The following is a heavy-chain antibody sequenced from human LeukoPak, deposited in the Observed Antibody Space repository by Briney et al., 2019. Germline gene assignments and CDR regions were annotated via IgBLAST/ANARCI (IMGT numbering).Heavy chain of an antibody. Sequence: SETLSLTCTVSGGSISSYYWSWLRQPPGKGLEWIGYIYYSGSTNYNPSLKSRVTISVDTSKNQFSLKLSSVTAADTAVYYCARSGRYSGYGTHAFDIWGQGIMVTVSS. CDR1: GGSISSYY. CDR2: IYYSGST. CDR3: ARSGRYSGYGTHAFDI. D-gene: IGHD5-12*01. V-gene: IGHV4-59*01. J-gene: IGHJ3*02.